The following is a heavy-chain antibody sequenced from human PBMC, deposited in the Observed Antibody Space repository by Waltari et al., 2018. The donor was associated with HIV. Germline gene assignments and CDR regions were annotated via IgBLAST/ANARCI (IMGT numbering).Heavy chain of an antibody. D-gene: IGHD3-10*01. CDR1: GFTFSSYD. J-gene: IGHJ6*02. CDR2: ISYDGSNK. Sequence: QVQLVASGGGVVQPGRSLRLSCAALGFTFSSYDMHWVRQAPGKGLEWVAVISYDGSNKYYADSVKGRFTISRDNSKNTLYLQMNSLRAEDTAVYYCARGGYGSGSYWDQMDVWGQGTTVTVSS. V-gene: IGHV3-30-3*01. CDR3: ARGGYGSGSYWDQMDV.